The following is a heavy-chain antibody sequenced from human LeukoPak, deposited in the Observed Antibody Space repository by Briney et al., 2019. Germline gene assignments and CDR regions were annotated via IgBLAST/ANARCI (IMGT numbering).Heavy chain of an antibody. J-gene: IGHJ4*02. CDR2: INHSGST. V-gene: IGHV4-34*01. D-gene: IGHD1-26*01. Sequence: SETLSLTCAVYGGSFSGYYWSWIRQPPGKGLEWIGEINHSGSTNYNPSLKSRVTISVDTSKNQFSLKLSSVTAADTAVYYCARERWELPLDYWGQGTLVTVSS. CDR3: ARERWELPLDY. CDR1: GGSFSGYY.